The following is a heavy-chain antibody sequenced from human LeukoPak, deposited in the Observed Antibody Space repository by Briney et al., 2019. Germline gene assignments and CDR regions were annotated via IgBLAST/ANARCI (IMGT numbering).Heavy chain of an antibody. V-gene: IGHV3-15*01. Sequence: PSETLSLTCTVSGGSISSYYWSWIRQPPGKGLEWVGRVKSKTDGGTTDYATPVKGRFTISRDDSKNTLYLQMNSLKTEDTAVYYCTSVGFGPYYFDNWGQGTLVTVSS. J-gene: IGHJ4*02. CDR2: VKSKTDGGTT. CDR3: TSVGFGPYYFDN. D-gene: IGHD3-10*01. CDR1: GGSISSYY.